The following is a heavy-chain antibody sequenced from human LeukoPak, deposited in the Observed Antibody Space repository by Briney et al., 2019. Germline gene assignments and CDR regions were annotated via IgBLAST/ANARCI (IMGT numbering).Heavy chain of an antibody. V-gene: IGHV1-69*05. CDR2: IIPIFGTA. J-gene: IGHJ4*02. CDR3: AREGEYSSGWYGG. D-gene: IGHD6-19*01. Sequence: SVKVSCKASGGTFSSYAISWVRQAPGQGLEWMGRIIPIFGTANYAQKFQGRVTITTDESTSTAYMELSSLRSEDTAVCYCAREGEYSSGWYGGWGQGTLVTVSS. CDR1: GGTFSSYA.